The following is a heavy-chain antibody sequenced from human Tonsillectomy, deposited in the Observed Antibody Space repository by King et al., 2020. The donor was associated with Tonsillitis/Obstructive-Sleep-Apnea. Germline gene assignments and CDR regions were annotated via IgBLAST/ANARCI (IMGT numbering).Heavy chain of an antibody. J-gene: IGHJ6*03. V-gene: IGHV3-53*01. CDR2: IYSGGST. Sequence: VQLVESGGGLIQPGGSLRLSCAASGFTVSSNYMSWVRQAPGKGLEWVSVIYSGGSTYYADSVKGRFTISRDNSKNTLYLHMNSLRAEDTAVYYCARDSYCSSTTCYFGFYYYYYMDVWGKGTTVTVSS. D-gene: IGHD2-2*01. CDR3: ARDSYCSSTTCYFGFYYYYYMDV. CDR1: GFTVSSNY.